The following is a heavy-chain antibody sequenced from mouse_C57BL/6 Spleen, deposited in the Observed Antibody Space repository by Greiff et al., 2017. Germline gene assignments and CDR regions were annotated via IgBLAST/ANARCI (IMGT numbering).Heavy chain of an antibody. Sequence: EVKVVESGGGLVQPGGSLKLSCAASGFTFSDYYMYWVRQTPEKRLEWVAYISNGGGNTYYPDTVKGRFTISRDNAKNTLYLQMSRLKSEDTAMYYCASPYYGSSPCWYFDVWGTGTTVTVSS. V-gene: IGHV5-12*01. J-gene: IGHJ1*03. CDR2: ISNGGGNT. CDR1: GFTFSDYY. D-gene: IGHD1-1*01. CDR3: ASPYYGSSPCWYFDV.